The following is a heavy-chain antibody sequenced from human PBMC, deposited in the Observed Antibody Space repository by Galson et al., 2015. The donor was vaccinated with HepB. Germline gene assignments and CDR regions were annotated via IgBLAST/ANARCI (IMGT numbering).Heavy chain of an antibody. Sequence: SVKVSCKASGYTFTSYAMHWVRQAPGQRLEWMGWINAGNGNTKYSQKFQGRVTITRDTSASTAYMELSSLRSEDTAVYYCARGARTTVTTGPPYYFDYWGQGTLVTVSS. CDR3: ARGARTTVTTGPPYYFDY. D-gene: IGHD4-17*01. V-gene: IGHV1-3*01. CDR1: GYTFTSYA. J-gene: IGHJ4*02. CDR2: INAGNGNT.